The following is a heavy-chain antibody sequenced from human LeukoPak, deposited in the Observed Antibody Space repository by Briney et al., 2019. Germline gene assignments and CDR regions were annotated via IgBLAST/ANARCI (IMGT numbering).Heavy chain of an antibody. CDR3: ARVWLRDYMDV. J-gene: IGHJ6*03. D-gene: IGHD5-12*01. V-gene: IGHV4-39*07. CDR2: IFYSGST. Sequence: PSETLSLTCTVSSGSISTSNYYWGWVRQPPGKALEWIGNIFYSGSTYYSPSLKSRVTISLDTSRNQFSLKLNSVTAADTAVYFCARVWLRDYMDVWGEGTTVSVSS. CDR1: SGSISTSNYY.